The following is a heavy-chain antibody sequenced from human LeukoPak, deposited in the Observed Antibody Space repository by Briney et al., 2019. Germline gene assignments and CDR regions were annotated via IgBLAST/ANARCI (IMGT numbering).Heavy chain of an antibody. CDR2: ISSSGSDI. D-gene: IGHD4-23*01. J-gene: IGHJ4*02. Sequence: GRSLRLSCAASGFYFYTYGMHWVRQAPGKGLEWVSYISSSGSDIYYADSVKGRFTISRDNAKNSLYLHMNSLRAEDTAVYYCARDYGGSSPFDYWGQGTLVTVSS. CDR1: GFYFYTYG. CDR3: ARDYGGSSPFDY. V-gene: IGHV3-21*05.